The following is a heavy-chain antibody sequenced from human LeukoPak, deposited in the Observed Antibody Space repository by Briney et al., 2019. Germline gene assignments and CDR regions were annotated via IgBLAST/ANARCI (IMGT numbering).Heavy chain of an antibody. V-gene: IGHV1-69*10. CDR1: GYTFTSYA. CDR2: FIPILGTA. J-gene: IGHJ6*04. Sequence: SVKVSCKASGYTFTSYAMNWVRQAPGQGLEWMGVFIPILGTANSTQKFQDRVTITADISTNTVYMELSSLRSEDTAVYFCAGIPVFGVVLHQEPVWGKGTTVTVSS. CDR3: AGIPVFGVVLHQEPV. D-gene: IGHD3-3*01.